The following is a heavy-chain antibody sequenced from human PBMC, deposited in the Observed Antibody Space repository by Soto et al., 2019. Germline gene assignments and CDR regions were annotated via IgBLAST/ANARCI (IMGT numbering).Heavy chain of an antibody. CDR3: ARSIVTPAAMFDH. Sequence: SETLSLTCAVSGGSVNRGGYSWSWIRQTPGKGLAWLAYIYRTVHPIYNPSLNSRATISLDEPNNHFSLQLTSVTAADTAVYYCARSIVTPAAMFDHWGQGLLVT. J-gene: IGHJ5*02. CDR1: GGSVNRGGYS. D-gene: IGHD2-2*01. CDR2: IYRTVHP. V-gene: IGHV4-30-2*01.